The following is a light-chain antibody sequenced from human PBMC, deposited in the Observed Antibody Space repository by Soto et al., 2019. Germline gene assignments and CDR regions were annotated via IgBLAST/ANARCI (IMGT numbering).Light chain of an antibody. J-gene: IGKJ1*01. CDR1: QSLSIRN. Sequence: ELVLTQSPGTLSLSPGERATLSCRASQSLSIRNLCWYQQKPGQAPRPLIYGVASRATSIPHRFSCSGDGTDFSPTIRTLEPGDFAVYYCQQYYSSQRTFGQGTKVDIK. CDR2: GVA. CDR3: QQYYSSQRT. V-gene: IGKV3-20*01.